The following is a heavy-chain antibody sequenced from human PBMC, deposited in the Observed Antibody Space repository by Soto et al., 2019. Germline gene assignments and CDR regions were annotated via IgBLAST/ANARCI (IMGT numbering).Heavy chain of an antibody. V-gene: IGHV4-30-2*01. CDR3: ARQMTTVTTVDY. D-gene: IGHD4-17*01. Sequence: QLQLQESGSGLVKPSQTLSLTCAVPGGSISSGGYSWSWIRQPPGKGLEWIGYIYHSGSTYYNPSLKSRVTISVDRSKNQFSLKLSSVTAADTAVYYCARQMTTVTTVDYWGQGTLVTVSS. CDR2: IYHSGST. J-gene: IGHJ4*02. CDR1: GGSISSGGYS.